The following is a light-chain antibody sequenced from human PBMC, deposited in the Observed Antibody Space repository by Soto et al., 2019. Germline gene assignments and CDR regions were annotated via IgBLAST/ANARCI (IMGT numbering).Light chain of an antibody. J-gene: IGKJ2*01. V-gene: IGKV4-1*01. CDR2: WAS. Sequence: DIVTTQSPDSLAVPLGERATINCKSSQSVLYSSNNKNYLAWYQQKLGQPPKLLIYWASTRESGVPDRFSGSGSGTDFTLTISSLQAEDVAVYYCQQYYSTPYTFGQGTKLEIK. CDR3: QQYYSTPYT. CDR1: QSVLYSSNNKNY.